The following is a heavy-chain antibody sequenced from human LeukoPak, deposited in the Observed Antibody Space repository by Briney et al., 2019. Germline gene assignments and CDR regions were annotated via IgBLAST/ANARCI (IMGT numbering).Heavy chain of an antibody. CDR2: IYYTGSK. V-gene: IGHV4-59*01. Sequence: SETLSLTCTVSGGSISSYYWSWIRQPPAKGLEWIGYIYYTGSKNYNPSLKSRVTISLDTAKNQFSLKLSSVTAADTAVYYCARQRGYWSGDFDIWGQGSMVTVS. CDR3: ARQRGYWSGDFDI. J-gene: IGHJ3*02. D-gene: IGHD2-15*01. CDR1: GGSISSYY.